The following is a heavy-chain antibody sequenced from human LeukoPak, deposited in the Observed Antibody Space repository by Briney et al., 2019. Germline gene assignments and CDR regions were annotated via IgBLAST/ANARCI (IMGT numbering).Heavy chain of an antibody. CDR2: IYTNGNT. D-gene: IGHD7-27*01. Sequence: KPSETLSLTCTVSSDSISNYYVSWIRQTAGKGLEWIGRIYTNGNTNYNPSLKSRVTMSVDTSKTQISLRLSSVTAADTAVYYCARGTGTVNFDCWGQGTLVTVSA. CDR1: SDSISNYY. J-gene: IGHJ4*02. CDR3: ARGTGTVNFDC. V-gene: IGHV4-4*07.